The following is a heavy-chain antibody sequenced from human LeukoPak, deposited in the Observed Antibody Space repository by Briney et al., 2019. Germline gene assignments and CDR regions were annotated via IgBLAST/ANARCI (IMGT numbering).Heavy chain of an antibody. V-gene: IGHV5-51*01. CDR1: GYSFTSYW. CDR3: ARLVRDYDILSPSPDLGY. D-gene: IGHD3-9*01. J-gene: IGHJ4*02. Sequence: GESLKISCKGSGYSFTSYWIGWVRQMPGKGLEWMGIIYPGDSDTRYSPSFQGQVTISADKSISTAYLQWSSLKASDTAMYYCARLVRDYDILSPSPDLGYWGQGTLVTVSS. CDR2: IYPGDSDT.